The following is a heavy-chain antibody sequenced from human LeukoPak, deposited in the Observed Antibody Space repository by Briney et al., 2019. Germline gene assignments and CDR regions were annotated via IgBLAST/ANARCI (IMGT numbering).Heavy chain of an antibody. J-gene: IGHJ4*02. CDR2: MSGSGSSM. D-gene: IGHD3-10*01. Sequence: GGSLRLSCAASGFSFSESYMTWICQAPGKGLEWVAYMSGSGSSMYYADSVKGRFTISRDNARNSLYLNMSSLTDDDTAVYYCATGKRRYDYWGRGNLVTVSS. V-gene: IGHV3-11*01. CDR1: GFSFSESY. CDR3: ATGKRRYDY.